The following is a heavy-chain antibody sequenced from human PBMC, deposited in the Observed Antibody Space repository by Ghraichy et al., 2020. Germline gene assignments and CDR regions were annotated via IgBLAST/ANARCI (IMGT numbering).Heavy chain of an antibody. D-gene: IGHD6-19*01. Sequence: SETLSLTCAVYGGSFSGYYWSWIRQPPGKGLEWIGEINHSGSTNYNPSLKSRVTISVDTSKNQFSLKLSSVTAADTAVYYCARGGQQWLSRKYFQHWGQGTLVTVSS. V-gene: IGHV4-34*01. CDR2: INHSGST. CDR1: GGSFSGYY. J-gene: IGHJ1*01. CDR3: ARGGQQWLSRKYFQH.